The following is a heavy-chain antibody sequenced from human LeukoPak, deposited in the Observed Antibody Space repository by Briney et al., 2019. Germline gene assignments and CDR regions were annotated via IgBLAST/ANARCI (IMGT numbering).Heavy chain of an antibody. CDR2: INWNGGST. V-gene: IGHV3-20*04. J-gene: IGHJ4*02. CDR1: GFTFDDYG. Sequence: GGSLRLSCTASGFTFDDYGMSWVRQAPGKGLGWVSGINWNGGSTGYADSVKGRFTISRDNAKNSLYLQMNSLRAEDTALYYCASGGIYYGAAFDFWGQGSLVTVSS. D-gene: IGHD1-26*01. CDR3: ASGGIYYGAAFDF.